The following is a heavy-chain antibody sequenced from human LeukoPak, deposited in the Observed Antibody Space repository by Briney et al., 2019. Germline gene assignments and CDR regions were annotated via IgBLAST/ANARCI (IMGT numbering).Heavy chain of an antibody. CDR1: GVTVSSDA. D-gene: IGHD3-10*01. CDR3: AKDPYQTYREYGSARPDY. J-gene: IGHJ4*02. Sequence: RGGSLRLSWAASGVTVSSDAMTWVRQAPGKGLEWVSSISGSGDYTNYAGSVKGRFTISRDNSKNTLYLQMNSLRAEDTAVYYCAKDPYQTYREYGSARPDYWGQGTLVTVSP. V-gene: IGHV3-23*01. CDR2: ISGSGDYT.